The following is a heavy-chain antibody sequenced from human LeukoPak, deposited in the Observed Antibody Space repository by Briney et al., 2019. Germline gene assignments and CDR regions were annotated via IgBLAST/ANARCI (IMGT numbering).Heavy chain of an antibody. D-gene: IGHD5-12*01. V-gene: IGHV1-2*02. CDR3: ARVDGGYVDWFDP. Sequence: ASVKLSCKASGYTFTGYYMHWVRQAPGQGLEWIGWINPNSGGTNYAQKFQGRVTMTRDTSISTAYMELSRLRSEDTAVYYCARVDGGYVDWFDPWGQGTLVTVSS. CDR1: GYTFTGYY. J-gene: IGHJ5*02. CDR2: INPNSGGT.